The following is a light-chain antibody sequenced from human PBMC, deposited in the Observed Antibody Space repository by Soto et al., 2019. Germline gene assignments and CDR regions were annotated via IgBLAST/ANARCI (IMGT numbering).Light chain of an antibody. Sequence: EIVLTQSPVTLSVSPGERATLSCRASQSVSSNLAWYQQKPGQAPRLLIYGASTRANGVPARFSGCGSGTEFTHTISSLNSEYYEHYYCQPYRTFGQGTKVEIK. CDR3: QPYRT. CDR2: GAS. V-gene: IGKV3-15*01. J-gene: IGKJ1*01. CDR1: QSVSSN.